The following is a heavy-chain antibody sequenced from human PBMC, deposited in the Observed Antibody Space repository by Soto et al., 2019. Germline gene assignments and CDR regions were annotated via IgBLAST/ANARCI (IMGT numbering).Heavy chain of an antibody. D-gene: IGHD6-19*01. CDR1: GGSFSGYY. V-gene: IGHV4-34*01. Sequence: SETLSLTCAVYGGSFSGYYWSWIRQPPGKGLEWIGEINHSGSTNYNPSLKSRVTISVDTSKNQFSLKLSSVTAADTAVYYCARDPPPYSSGAPLYYYYYMDVWGKGTTVTVSS. J-gene: IGHJ6*03. CDR3: ARDPPPYSSGAPLYYYYYMDV. CDR2: INHSGST.